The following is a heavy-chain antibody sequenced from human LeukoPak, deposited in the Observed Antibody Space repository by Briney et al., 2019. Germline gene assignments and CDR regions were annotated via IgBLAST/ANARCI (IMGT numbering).Heavy chain of an antibody. CDR3: ARVVHTIFGAVESDWSDP. CDR2: IYYSGST. V-gene: IGHV4-30-2*01. D-gene: IGHD3-3*01. J-gene: IGHJ5*02. CDR1: GGSISSGGYY. Sequence: SQTLSLTCTVSGGSISSGGYYWSWIRQPPGKALEWIGYIYYSGSTSYNPSLKSRVTMSVDTSKNQFSLKLSSVTAADTAVYYCARVVHTIFGAVESDWSDPWGQGTLITVSS.